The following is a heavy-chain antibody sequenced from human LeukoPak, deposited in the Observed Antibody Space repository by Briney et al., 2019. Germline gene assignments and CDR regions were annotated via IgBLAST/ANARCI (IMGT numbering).Heavy chain of an antibody. CDR3: PKGVVGMTPQWYFDF. CDR1: GGSISSYY. CDR2: IYYSGST. D-gene: IGHD2-21*01. V-gene: IGHV4-59*01. J-gene: IGHJ2*01. Sequence: SETLSLTCSVSGGSISSYYWSWIRQPPGKVLEWIGYIYYSGSTNYNPSPKSPVTISVDTSKKQFSLNLRSVSDTDTAPYFRPKGVVGMTPQWYFDFWGRGTLVTVSS.